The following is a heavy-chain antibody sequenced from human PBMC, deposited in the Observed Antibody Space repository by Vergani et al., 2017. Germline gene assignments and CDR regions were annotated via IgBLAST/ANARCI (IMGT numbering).Heavy chain of an antibody. CDR3: AKDIRGGDFWSGPSFDY. V-gene: IGHV3-43*02. Sequence: EVQLVESGGGVVQPGGSLRLSCAASGFTFDDYAMHWVRQAPGKGLEWVSLISGDGGSTYYADSVKGRFTISRDNSKNSLYLQMNSLRTEDTAVYYCAKDIRGGDFWSGPSFDYWGQGTLVTVSS. CDR2: ISGDGGST. J-gene: IGHJ4*02. CDR1: GFTFDDYA. D-gene: IGHD3-3*01.